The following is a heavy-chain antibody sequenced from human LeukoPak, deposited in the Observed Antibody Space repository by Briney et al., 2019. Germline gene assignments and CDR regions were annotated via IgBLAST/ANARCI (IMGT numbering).Heavy chain of an antibody. V-gene: IGHV4-4*07. D-gene: IGHD4-11*01. J-gene: IGHJ5*02. Sequence: PSETLSLTCTVSGGSISSYYWSWIRQPAGKGLEWIGRIYTNYNPSLKSRVTMSVDTSKNQFSLKLSSVTAADTAVYYCAREGKDYSNYVFRMSQNWFDPWGQGTLVTVSS. CDR1: GGSISSYY. CDR2: IYT. CDR3: AREGKDYSNYVFRMSQNWFDP.